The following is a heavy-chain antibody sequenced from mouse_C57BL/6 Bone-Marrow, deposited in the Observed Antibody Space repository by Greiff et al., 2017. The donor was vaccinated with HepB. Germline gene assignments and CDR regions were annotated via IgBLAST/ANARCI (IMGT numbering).Heavy chain of an antibody. CDR2: ISDGGSYT. D-gene: IGHD1-1*01. CDR3: ARAHYYYGSSLLFAY. V-gene: IGHV5-4*01. J-gene: IGHJ3*01. CDR1: GFTFSSYA. Sequence: EVHLVESGGGLVKPGGSLKLSCAASGFTFSSYAMSWVRQTPEKRLEWVATISDGGSYTYYPDNVKGRFTISRDNAKNNLYLQMSHLKSEDTAMYYCARAHYYYGSSLLFAYWGQGTLVTVSA.